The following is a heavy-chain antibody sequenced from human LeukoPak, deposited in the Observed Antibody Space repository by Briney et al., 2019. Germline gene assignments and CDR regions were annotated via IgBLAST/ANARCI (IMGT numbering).Heavy chain of an antibody. V-gene: IGHV3-30*03. J-gene: IGHJ4*02. CDR2: ISYDGSNK. CDR3: ATLSY. CDR1: GFSFSNFG. Sequence: GGSLRLSCAASGFSFSNFGMHWVRQAPGKGLEWVAVISYDGSNKYYADSVKGRFTISRDNSKNTLYLQMNSLRAEDTAVYYCATLSYWGQGTLVTVSS.